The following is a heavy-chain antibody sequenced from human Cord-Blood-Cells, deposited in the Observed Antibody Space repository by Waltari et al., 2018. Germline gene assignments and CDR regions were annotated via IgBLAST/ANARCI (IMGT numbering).Heavy chain of an antibody. CDR2: ISYDGSNK. J-gene: IGHJ4*02. Sequence: QVQLVESGGGVVQPGRCLILSCAAAGFTFSSYGMHWVRRAPGKGLEWVAVISYDGSNKYYADSVKGRFTISRDNSKNTLYLQMNSLRAEDTAVYYCAKDRPRQWSYFDYWGQGTLVTVSS. D-gene: IGHD6-19*01. CDR3: AKDRPRQWSYFDY. V-gene: IGHV3-30*18. CDR1: GFTFSSYG.